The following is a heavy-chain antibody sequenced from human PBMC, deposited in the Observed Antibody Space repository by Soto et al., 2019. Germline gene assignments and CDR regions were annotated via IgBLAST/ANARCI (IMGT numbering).Heavy chain of an antibody. CDR3: ARDRQNCGGDCFTYYYYGMDV. CDR2: IWYDGSNK. CDR1: GFTFSNYG. Sequence: GGSLRLSCAASGFTFSNYGMHWARQAPSKGLEWVAVIWYDGSNKYYADSVKGRFTMSRDNSKNTLYLQMNSLRAEDTAVYYCARDRQNCGGDCFTYYYYGMDVWGQGTTVTVSS. D-gene: IGHD2-21*02. J-gene: IGHJ6*02. V-gene: IGHV3-33*01.